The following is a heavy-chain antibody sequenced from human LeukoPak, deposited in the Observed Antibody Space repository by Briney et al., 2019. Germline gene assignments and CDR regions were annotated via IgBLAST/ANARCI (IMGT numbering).Heavy chain of an antibody. Sequence: ESGPTLVNPTQTLTLTCTFSGFSLSTSGVGVGWIRQPPGKALEWLALIYWNDDKRYSPSLKSRLTISKDTSENQVVLTMTNMVPVDTATYYCARSYSDYDYFNNWFDPWGQGTLVTVSS. CDR3: ARSYSDYDYFNNWFDP. CDR1: GFSLSTSGVG. D-gene: IGHD5-12*01. CDR2: IYWNDDK. V-gene: IGHV2-5*01. J-gene: IGHJ5*02.